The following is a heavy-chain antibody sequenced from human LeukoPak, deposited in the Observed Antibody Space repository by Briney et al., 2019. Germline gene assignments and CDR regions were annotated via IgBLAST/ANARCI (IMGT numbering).Heavy chain of an antibody. CDR3: ARDPILVVATISSDWYFDL. J-gene: IGHJ2*01. CDR2: IYHSGST. V-gene: IGHV4-38-2*02. CDR1: GYSISSGYY. D-gene: IGHD5-12*01. Sequence: SETLSLTCTVSGYSISSGYYWGWIRQPPGKGLEWIGSIYHSGSTYYNPSLKSRVTISVDTSKNQFSLKLSSVTAADTAVYYCARDPILVVATISSDWYFDLWGRGTLVTVSS.